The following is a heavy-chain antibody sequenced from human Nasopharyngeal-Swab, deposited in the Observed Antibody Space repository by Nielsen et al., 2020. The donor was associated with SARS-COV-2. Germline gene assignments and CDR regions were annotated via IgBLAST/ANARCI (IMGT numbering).Heavy chain of an antibody. CDR2: ISGSGGST. CDR1: GFTFSSYA. V-gene: IGHV3-23*01. D-gene: IGHD1-26*01. Sequence: GESLKISCAASGFTFSSYAMSWVRQAPGKGLEWGSVISGSGGSTYYADSVKGRFTIPRDNSKNTLYLQMNSLRAEDTAVYYCAKDLAKYSGSYFDYWGQGTLVTVSS. J-gene: IGHJ4*02. CDR3: AKDLAKYSGSYFDY.